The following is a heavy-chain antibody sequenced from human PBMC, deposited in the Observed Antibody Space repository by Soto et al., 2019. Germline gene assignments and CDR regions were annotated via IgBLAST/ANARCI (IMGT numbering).Heavy chain of an antibody. D-gene: IGHD1-26*01. V-gene: IGHV3-30*18. Sequence: QVQLVESGGGVVQPGRSLRLSCAASGFTFSSYGMHWVRQAPGKGLEWVAVISYDGSNKYYADSVKGRFTISRDNSKNTMYLQMNSLRDEDTAVYYCAKDRGPAPVVGATFYYYGMDVWGQGTTVTVSS. CDR3: AKDRGPAPVVGATFYYYGMDV. CDR1: GFTFSSYG. J-gene: IGHJ6*02. CDR2: ISYDGSNK.